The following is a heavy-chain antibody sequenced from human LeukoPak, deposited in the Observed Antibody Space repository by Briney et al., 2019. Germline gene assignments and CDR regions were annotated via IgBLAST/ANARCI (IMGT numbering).Heavy chain of an antibody. V-gene: IGHV4-34*01. Sequence: GSLRLSCAASGFTFSSYAMSWVRQPPGKGLEWIGEINHSGSTNYNPSLKSRVTISVDTSKNQFSLKLSSVTAADTAVYYCARGYYGSGSYGYYYYYGLDVWGQGTTVTVSS. CDR1: GFTFSSYA. CDR3: ARGYYGSGSYGYYYYYGLDV. D-gene: IGHD3-10*01. CDR2: INHSGST. J-gene: IGHJ6*02.